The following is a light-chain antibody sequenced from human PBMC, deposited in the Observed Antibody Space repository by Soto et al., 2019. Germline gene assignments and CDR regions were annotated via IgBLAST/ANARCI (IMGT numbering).Light chain of an antibody. V-gene: IGKV3-20*01. CDR2: VAS. CDR3: QQYDFLPLT. Sequence: EVVLTQSPGTLSLSPGDRATLSCRASQSVSRNYLAWYQQKPGQTPRLLIFVASNRAADIPARFSASGSGTDFTLTISGLEPDDFAVYYCQQYDFLPLTFGGGTRL. J-gene: IGKJ4*01. CDR1: QSVSRNY.